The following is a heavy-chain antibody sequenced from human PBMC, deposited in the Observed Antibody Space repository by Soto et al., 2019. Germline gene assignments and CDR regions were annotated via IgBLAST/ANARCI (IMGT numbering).Heavy chain of an antibody. Sequence: EVQVVESGGGLVKPGGSLRLSCAASGFTFSTYSMSWVRQAPGKGLEWVSSITSSSNYIHYTDSVKGRFTISRDNAKSSLYLQINSLGGEDTGVYYCARDTNFYASGSGVDYWGQGTLVTVSS. J-gene: IGHJ4*02. CDR2: ITSSSNYI. V-gene: IGHV3-21*01. D-gene: IGHD3-10*01. CDR3: ARDTNFYASGSGVDY. CDR1: GFTFSTYS.